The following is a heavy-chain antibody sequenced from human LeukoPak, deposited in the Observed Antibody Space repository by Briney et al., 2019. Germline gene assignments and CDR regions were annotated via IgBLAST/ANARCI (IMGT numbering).Heavy chain of an antibody. CDR2: IYTSGST. J-gene: IGHJ5*02. CDR1: GGSISSGSYY. V-gene: IGHV4-61*02. Sequence: SQTLSLTCTVSGGSISSGSYYWSWIRQPAGKGLEWIGRIYTSGSTNYNPSLKSRVTISVDTSKNQFSLKLSSVTAADTAVYYCARGVGDYDFWSGYLARWFDPWGQGTLVTVSP. CDR3: ARGVGDYDFWSGYLARWFDP. D-gene: IGHD3-3*01.